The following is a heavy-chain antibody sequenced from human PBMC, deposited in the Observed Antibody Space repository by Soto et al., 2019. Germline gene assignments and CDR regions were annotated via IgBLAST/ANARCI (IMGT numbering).Heavy chain of an antibody. J-gene: IGHJ4*02. V-gene: IGHV3-30-3*01. CDR1: GFTFSSYA. CDR3: ARDLPGIAAAGTVGAFDY. D-gene: IGHD6-13*01. Sequence: QVQLVESGGGVVQPGRSLRLSCAASGFTFSSYAMHWVRQAPGKGLEWVAVISYDGSNKYYADSVKGRFTISRDNSKNTLYLQMNSLRAEDTAVYYCARDLPGIAAAGTVGAFDYWCQGTLVTVSS. CDR2: ISYDGSNK.